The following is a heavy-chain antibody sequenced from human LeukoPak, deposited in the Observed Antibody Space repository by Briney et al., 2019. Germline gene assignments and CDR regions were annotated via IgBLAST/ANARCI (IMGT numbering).Heavy chain of an antibody. CDR1: GGSISSSSYY. CDR3: ASQGGYSYGYYYYMDV. Sequence: PSETLSLTCTVSGGSISSSSYYWGWIRQPPGKGLEWIGSIYYSGNTDYNPSLRSRVTISVDTSKNQFSLKLSSVTAADTAVYYCASQGGYSYGYYYYMDVWGKGTTVTVSS. V-gene: IGHV4-39*01. CDR2: IYYSGNT. D-gene: IGHD5-18*01. J-gene: IGHJ6*03.